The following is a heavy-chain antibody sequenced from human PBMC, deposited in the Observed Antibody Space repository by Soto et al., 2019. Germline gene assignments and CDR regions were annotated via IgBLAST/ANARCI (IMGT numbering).Heavy chain of an antibody. CDR2: IYYSGST. J-gene: IGHJ4*02. Sequence: QLQLQESGPGLVKPSETLSLTCTVSGGSISSSSYYWGWIRQPPGKGLEWIGNIYYSGSTYYNPSLKSRVTISVDTSKNQFSLKLSSVTAADTAVYCCARFHDYGDRGSYFDYWGQGTLVTVSS. CDR3: ARFHDYGDRGSYFDY. D-gene: IGHD4-17*01. V-gene: IGHV4-39*01. CDR1: GGSISSSSYY.